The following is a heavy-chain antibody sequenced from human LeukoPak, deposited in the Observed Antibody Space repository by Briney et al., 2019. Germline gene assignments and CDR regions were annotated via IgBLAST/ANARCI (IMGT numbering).Heavy chain of an antibody. CDR3: ARVEEGYGSGRRENYYYYYMDV. J-gene: IGHJ6*03. Sequence: PSETLSLTCTVSGGSISSYYWSWIRQPPGKGLEWIGYIYYSGSTNYNPSLKSRVIISVDTSKNQFSLKLSSVTAADTAVYYCARVEEGYGSGRRENYYYYYMDVWGKGTTVTVSS. V-gene: IGHV4-59*01. CDR2: IYYSGST. CDR1: GGSISSYY. D-gene: IGHD3-10*01.